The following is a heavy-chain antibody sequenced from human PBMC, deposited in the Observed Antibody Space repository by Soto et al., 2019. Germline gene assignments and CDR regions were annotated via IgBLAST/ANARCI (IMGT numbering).Heavy chain of an antibody. CDR1: GGSISSYY. Sequence: SETLSLTCTVSGGSISSYYWSWIRQPPGKGLEWIGYIYYSGSTNYNPSLKSRVTISVDTSKNQFSLKLSSVTAADTAVYYCARAVLGEFTHPAPGGQGTLVPVSS. V-gene: IGHV4-59*01. J-gene: IGHJ5*02. CDR3: ARAVLGEFTHPAP. CDR2: IYYSGST. D-gene: IGHD3-16*01.